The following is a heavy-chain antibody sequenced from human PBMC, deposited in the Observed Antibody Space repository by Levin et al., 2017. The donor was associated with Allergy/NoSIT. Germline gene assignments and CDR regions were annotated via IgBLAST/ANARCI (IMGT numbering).Heavy chain of an antibody. CDR2: ISRSGSRT. Sequence: GGSLRLSCAVSGFTFSSCGMTWVRQAPGKGLEWVSSISRSGSRTYYADSVRGRFTISRDNSKNTLYLQMNSLRAEDTAVYHCASGYSSSDYSFVYWGQGTLVTVSS. J-gene: IGHJ4*02. CDR1: GFTFSSCG. V-gene: IGHV3-23*01. D-gene: IGHD6-13*01. CDR3: ASGYSSSDYSFVY.